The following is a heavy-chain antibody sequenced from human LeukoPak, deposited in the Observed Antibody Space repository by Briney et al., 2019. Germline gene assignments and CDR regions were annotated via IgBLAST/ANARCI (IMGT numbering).Heavy chain of an antibody. D-gene: IGHD6-13*01. CDR2: IWYDGSNK. J-gene: IGHJ4*02. CDR1: GFTFSSYG. CDR3: ASAHSSSWRQFDY. V-gene: IGHV3-33*01. Sequence: TGRSLRLSCAASGFTFSSYGMHWVRQAPGKGLEWVAVIWYDGSNKYYADSVKGRFTISRDNSKNTLYLQMNSLRAEDTAVYYCASAHSSSWRQFDYWGQGTLVTVSS.